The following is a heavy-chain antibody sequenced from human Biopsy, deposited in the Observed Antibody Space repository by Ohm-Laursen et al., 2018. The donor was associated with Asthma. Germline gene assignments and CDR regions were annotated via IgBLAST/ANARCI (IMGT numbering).Heavy chain of an antibody. V-gene: IGHV3-30*03. CDR3: ARQSGQDYGDSSGFDI. CDR1: GFVFSQCG. D-gene: IGHD3-22*01. CDR2: VSSDGHNK. Sequence: RSLRLSCSASGFVFSQCGMHWVRQGPGKGLEWVALVSSDGHNKYYEDSVKGRFTISRDNSRNRLYLQINRLTVEDSAVYFCARQSGQDYGDSSGFDIWDQGTKVAVSS. J-gene: IGHJ3*02.